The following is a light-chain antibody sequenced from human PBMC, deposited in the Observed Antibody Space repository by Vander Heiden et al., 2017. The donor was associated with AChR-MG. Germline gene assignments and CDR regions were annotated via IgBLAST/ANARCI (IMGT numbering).Light chain of an antibody. CDR1: QGISNY. CDR3: QKYNSPPPFT. J-gene: IGKJ3*01. CDR2: AAS. Sequence: DIQMTQSPSSLSASVGDRVTITCRASQGISNYLAWYQQKPGKGPKLLIYAASTLQAGVPSRFSGSGSETDFTLTISSRQPEDVATYYCQKYNSPPPFTFGQGTKVEIK. V-gene: IGKV1-27*01.